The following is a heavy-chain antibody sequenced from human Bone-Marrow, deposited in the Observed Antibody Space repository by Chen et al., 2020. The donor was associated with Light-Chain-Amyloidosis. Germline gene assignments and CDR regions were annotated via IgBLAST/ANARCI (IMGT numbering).Heavy chain of an antibody. CDR1: GFTFSNYE. V-gene: IGHV3-48*03. D-gene: IGHD3-3*01. CDR2: ITGNGNTI. Sequence: EVQLVESGGGLVQPGGSLRLSCAASGFTFSNYEMNWVRQAPGKGLEWVSYITGNGNTIYYADSVKGRFTISRDNARNSVYLQMNSLRAEDTAVYYCARDHDDWSGYYLMIDYWGQGTLVTVSS. J-gene: IGHJ4*02. CDR3: ARDHDDWSGYYLMIDY.